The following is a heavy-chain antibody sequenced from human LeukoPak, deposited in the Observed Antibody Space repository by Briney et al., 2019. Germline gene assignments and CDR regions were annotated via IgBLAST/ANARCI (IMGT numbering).Heavy chain of an antibody. V-gene: IGHV4-34*01. Sequence: SETLSLTCAVYGGSFSGYYWSWIRRPPGKGLEWIGEINHSGSTNYNPSLKSRVTISVDTSKNQFSLKLSSVTAADTAVYYCARRQWLVPFDYWGQGTLVTVSS. CDR3: ARRQWLVPFDY. CDR1: GGSFSGYY. J-gene: IGHJ4*02. CDR2: INHSGST. D-gene: IGHD6-19*01.